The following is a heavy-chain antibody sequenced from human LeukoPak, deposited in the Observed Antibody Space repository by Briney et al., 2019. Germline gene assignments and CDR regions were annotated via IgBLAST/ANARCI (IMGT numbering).Heavy chain of an antibody. Sequence: PGGSLRLFCAASGFKFDDYDMHWVRQAPGKGLEWDSGINWNSDNIGYADSVKGRFTISRDNAKNSLYLQMNSLRAEDTALYYCAKDWAATVRGTDYWGQGTLVTVSS. CDR3: AKDWAATVRGTDY. CDR2: INWNSDNI. D-gene: IGHD4-17*01. CDR1: GFKFDDYD. V-gene: IGHV3-9*01. J-gene: IGHJ4*02.